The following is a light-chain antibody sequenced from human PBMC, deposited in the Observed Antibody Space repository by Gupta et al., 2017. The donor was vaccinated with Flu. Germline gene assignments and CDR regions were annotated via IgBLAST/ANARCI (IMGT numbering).Light chain of an antibody. CDR3: QQYSSSPPFT. J-gene: IGKJ2*01. CDR1: QSVSSSY. Sequence: VLMQSPATVALFSREEGTLTCGGSQSVSSSYLAWYQQKPGLAPRLLIYDASSRATDIPDRFSGSGSGTDFTLTISRLEPEDFAVYYCQQYSSSPPFTFGPGTKVEIK. V-gene: IGKV3D-20*01. CDR2: DAS.